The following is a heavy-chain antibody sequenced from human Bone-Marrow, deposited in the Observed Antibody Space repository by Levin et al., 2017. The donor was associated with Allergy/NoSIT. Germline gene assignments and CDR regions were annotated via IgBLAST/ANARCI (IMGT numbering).Heavy chain of an antibody. Sequence: GGSLRLSCAASGFTFNTYSMSWVRQAPGKGLEWVANIKPDGGEGNYVDSVKGRFTISRDNAKNSLFLQMNSLRAEDTAVYYCATDYGGNSRHWGQGTLVTVSS. J-gene: IGHJ4*02. CDR2: IKPDGGEG. D-gene: IGHD4-23*01. V-gene: IGHV3-7*01. CDR3: ATDYGGNSRH. CDR1: GFTFNTYS.